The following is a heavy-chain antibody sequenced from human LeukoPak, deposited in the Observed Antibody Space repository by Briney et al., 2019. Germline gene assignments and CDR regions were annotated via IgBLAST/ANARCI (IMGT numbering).Heavy chain of an antibody. CDR3: ARPDSSGYFSDY. CDR2: IHNGGST. Sequence: SSETLSLTCTVSGGSISSSSHYWGWIRQPPGNGLEWIGNIHNGGSTYYNPSLKSRVTISVDTSKNQFSLKLSSVTAADTAVYYCARPDSSGYFSDYWGQGTLVTVSS. CDR1: GGSISSSSHY. D-gene: IGHD3-22*01. V-gene: IGHV4-39*01. J-gene: IGHJ4*02.